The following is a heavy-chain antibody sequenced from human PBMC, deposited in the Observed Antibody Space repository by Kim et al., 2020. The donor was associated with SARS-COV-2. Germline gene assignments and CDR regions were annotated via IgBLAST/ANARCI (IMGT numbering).Heavy chain of an antibody. CDR3: TKDIVSVTVYSSGWFGGR. CDR1: GFTFSSYG. V-gene: IGHV3-23*01. CDR2: ISGDGATT. J-gene: IGHJ4*02. Sequence: GGSLRLSCAASGFTFSSYGVNWVRQAPGKGLEWVSCISGDGATTHYADAGEGRFTISRDNLDNILYLQMNSLRVEDTAIYYCTKDIVSVTVYSSGWFGGRWGEGTLVTVSS. D-gene: IGHD6-19*01.